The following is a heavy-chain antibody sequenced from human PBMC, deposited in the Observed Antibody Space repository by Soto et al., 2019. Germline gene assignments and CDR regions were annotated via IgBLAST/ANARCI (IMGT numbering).Heavy chain of an antibody. J-gene: IGHJ5*02. CDR3: ARDHGSWFDP. D-gene: IGHD1-26*01. CDR1: GVSISSYY. Sequence: PSETLSLTCTVSGVSISSYYWSWIRQPPGKGLEWIGYIYYSGSTNYNPSLKGRVTISVGTSKNQFSLKLSSVTAADTAVYYCARDHGSWFDPWGQGTLVTVSS. V-gene: IGHV4-59*01. CDR2: IYYSGST.